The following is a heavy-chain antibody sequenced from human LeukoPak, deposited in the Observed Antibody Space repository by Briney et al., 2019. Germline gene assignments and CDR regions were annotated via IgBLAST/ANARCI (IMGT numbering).Heavy chain of an antibody. Sequence: GGSLRLSCAASGFTFNDYGMSWVRQAPGKGLEWVSGINWNGGRTGYADSMKGRFIISRDKAKNSLYLQVNSLRAEDTALYYCARNFGGGDSSGPYYWGQGTLVTVSS. D-gene: IGHD3-22*01. CDR3: ARNFGGGDSSGPYY. CDR1: GFTFNDYG. J-gene: IGHJ4*02. CDR2: INWNGGRT. V-gene: IGHV3-20*04.